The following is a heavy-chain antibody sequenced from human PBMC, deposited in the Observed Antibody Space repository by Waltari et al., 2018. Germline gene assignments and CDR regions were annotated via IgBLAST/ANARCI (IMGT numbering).Heavy chain of an antibody. CDR2: VSGSGRNT. V-gene: IGHV3-23*01. Sequence: VQLLESGGGLVQPGGSLRLSCAASGFTFNNFAMNWVRQAPGEGLEWVSAVSGSGRNTYYADSVRGRFTTSRDNSKNTLYLQMTSLRAEDTAVYYCAGSLGWFDPWGQGTLVTVSS. CDR1: GFTFNNFA. CDR3: AGSLGWFDP. J-gene: IGHJ5*02.